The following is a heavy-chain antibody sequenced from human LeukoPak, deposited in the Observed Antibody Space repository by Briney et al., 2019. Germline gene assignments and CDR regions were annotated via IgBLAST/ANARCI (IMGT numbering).Heavy chain of an antibody. CDR3: ARAPKPRHYDSSGYWSH. CDR1: GYTFTSYY. V-gene: IGHV1-46*01. J-gene: IGHJ4*02. CDR2: INPSGGST. Sequence: ASVKVSCKASGYTFTSYYMHWVRQAPGQGLEWMGIINPSGGSTSYAQKFQGRVTMTRDMSTSTVYMELSSLRSEDTAVYYCARAPKPRHYDSSGYWSHWGQGTLVTVSS. D-gene: IGHD3-22*01.